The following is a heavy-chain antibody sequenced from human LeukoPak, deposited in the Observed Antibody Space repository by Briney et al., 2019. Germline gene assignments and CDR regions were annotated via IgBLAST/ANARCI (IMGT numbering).Heavy chain of an antibody. V-gene: IGHV3-30*03. CDR1: GFTFSSYG. D-gene: IGHD6-13*01. CDR2: ISYDGSNK. J-gene: IGHJ3*02. CDR3: ARVRGIAAAEAFDI. Sequence: GGSLRLSCAASGFTFSSYGMHWVRQAPGKGLEWVAVISYDGSNKYYADSVKGRFTISRDNSKNTLYLQMSSLRSEDTAVYYCARVRGIAAAEAFDIWGQGTMVTVSS.